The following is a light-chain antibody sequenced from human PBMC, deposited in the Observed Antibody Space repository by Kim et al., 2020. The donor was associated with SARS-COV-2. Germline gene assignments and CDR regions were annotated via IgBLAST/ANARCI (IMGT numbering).Light chain of an antibody. CDR3: MQGTDWPRT. CDR2: KVS. V-gene: IGKV2-30*02. CDR1: QRLVHSNGNTY. Sequence: ASISRRSSQRLVHSNGNTYLNWVQQRPGQAPRRLIYKVSNRDSGVPDRFSGSGSDTDFTLTISRVEAEDAGVYYCMQGTDWPRTFGQGTKVDIK. J-gene: IGKJ1*01.